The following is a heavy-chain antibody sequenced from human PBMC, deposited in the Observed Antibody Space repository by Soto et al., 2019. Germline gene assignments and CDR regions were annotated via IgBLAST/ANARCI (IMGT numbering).Heavy chain of an antibody. D-gene: IGHD3-3*01. Sequence: GGSLRLSCAASGFIFSDYWMSWVRQAPGKGLEWVANIKQDGSEKYYVDSVKGRFTISRDNAKNSLDLQMNSLRAEDTAVYYCARQTGWRSYSDYWCQGTPVTVFS. V-gene: IGHV3-7*01. J-gene: IGHJ4*02. CDR3: ARQTGWRSYSDY. CDR2: IKQDGSEK. CDR1: GFIFSDYW.